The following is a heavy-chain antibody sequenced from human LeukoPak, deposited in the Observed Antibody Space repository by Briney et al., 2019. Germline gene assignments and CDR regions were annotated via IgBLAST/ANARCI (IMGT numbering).Heavy chain of an antibody. CDR2: ISYDGSNK. CDR1: GFTFSSYA. V-gene: IGHV3-30-3*01. CDR3: AGSSWYYYDSSGNAFDI. Sequence: GGSLRLSCAASGFTFSSYAMHWVRQAPGKGLEWVAVISYDGSNKYYADSVKGRFTISRDNSKNTLYLQMNSLRAEDTAVYYCAGSSWYYYDSSGNAFDIWGQGTMVTVSS. J-gene: IGHJ3*02. D-gene: IGHD3-22*01.